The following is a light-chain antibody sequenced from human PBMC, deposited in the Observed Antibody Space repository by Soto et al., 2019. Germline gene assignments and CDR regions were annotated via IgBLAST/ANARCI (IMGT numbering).Light chain of an antibody. Sequence: SVLTQSPATLSLSPGERATLSCRASQSVSSYLAWYQQKPGQAPRLLIYGASNRATGIPDRFSGSGSGTEFTLTISSLQSEDFAVYYCQQYNNWPQTFGQGTKVDIK. CDR1: QSVSSY. J-gene: IGKJ1*01. CDR3: QQYNNWPQT. V-gene: IGKV3D-15*01. CDR2: GAS.